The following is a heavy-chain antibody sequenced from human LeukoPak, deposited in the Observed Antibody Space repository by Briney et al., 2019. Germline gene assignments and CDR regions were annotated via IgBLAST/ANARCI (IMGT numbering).Heavy chain of an antibody. Sequence: SETLSLTCAVYGGSFSGYYWSWIRQPPGKGLEWIGEINHSGSTNYNPSLKSRVTISVDTSKNQFSLKLSSVTAADTAVYYCARGPHYYGSGSYWGVRWFDPWGQGTLVTVSS. CDR3: ARGPHYYGSGSYWGVRWFDP. D-gene: IGHD3-10*01. CDR2: INHSGST. CDR1: GGSFSGYY. J-gene: IGHJ5*02. V-gene: IGHV4-34*01.